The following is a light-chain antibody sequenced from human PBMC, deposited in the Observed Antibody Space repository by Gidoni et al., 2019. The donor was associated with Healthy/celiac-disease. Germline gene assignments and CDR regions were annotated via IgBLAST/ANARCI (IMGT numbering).Light chain of an antibody. CDR3: QQSYSTLWT. CDR2: AAS. CDR1: QSSSSY. Sequence: DLQMTQSPSSLSASVGDRVTITCRASQSSSSYLNWYQQKPGKAPKLLIYAASSLQSVVPSRFSGSGSGTDFTLTSRSLQPEDFATYYCQQSYSTLWTFGQGTKVEIK. V-gene: IGKV1-39*01. J-gene: IGKJ1*01.